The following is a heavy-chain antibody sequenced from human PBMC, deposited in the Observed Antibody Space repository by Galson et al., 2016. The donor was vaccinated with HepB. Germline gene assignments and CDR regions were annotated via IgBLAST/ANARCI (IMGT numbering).Heavy chain of an antibody. D-gene: IGHD1-26*01. Sequence: SLRLSCAASGFTFNDYAMHWVRQAPGKGLEWVSGITGRGGSTYYSDSVKGRFTISRDNSKNTLSLQMNSLTADDTAIYYCVQGSTAPAVWGKGTTVTVSS. V-gene: IGHV3-23*01. CDR2: ITGRGGST. J-gene: IGHJ6*04. CDR1: GFTFNDYA. CDR3: VQGSTAPAV.